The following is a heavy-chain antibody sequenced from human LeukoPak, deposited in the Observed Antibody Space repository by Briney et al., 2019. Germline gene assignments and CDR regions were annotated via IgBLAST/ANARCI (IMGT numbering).Heavy chain of an antibody. CDR1: GFTFSSYW. CDR2: INSDGSST. D-gene: IGHD3-22*01. CDR3: ASSAVVVMLPFDY. V-gene: IGHV3-74*01. J-gene: IGHJ4*02. Sequence: PGGSLRLSCAASGFTFSSYWMHWVRQAPGKGLVWVSRINSDGSSTSYADSVKGRFTISRDNAKNTLYLQMNSLRAEDTAVYYCASSAVVVMLPFDYWGQGTLVTVSS.